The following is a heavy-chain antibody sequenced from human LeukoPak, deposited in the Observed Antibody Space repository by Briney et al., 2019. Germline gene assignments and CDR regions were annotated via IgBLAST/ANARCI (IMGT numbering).Heavy chain of an antibody. CDR2: ISAYNGNT. V-gene: IGHV1-18*01. J-gene: IGHJ3*02. Sequence: ASVKVSCKASGYTFTSYGISWVRQAPGQGLEWMGWISAYNGNTNYAQKLQGRVTMTTDTSTSTAYMELRSLRSEDTAVYYCARSKQQLVRDAFDIWGQGTMVTVSS. D-gene: IGHD6-13*01. CDR3: ARSKQQLVRDAFDI. CDR1: GYTFTSYG.